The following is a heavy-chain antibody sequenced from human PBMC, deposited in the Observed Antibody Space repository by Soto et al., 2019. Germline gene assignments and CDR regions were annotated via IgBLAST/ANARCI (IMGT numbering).Heavy chain of an antibody. CDR3: AREQHDPYDASGYYFNWFDP. CDR1: GGTFHSYG. D-gene: IGHD3-22*01. V-gene: IGHV1-69*13. J-gene: IGHJ5*02. CDR2: VIPLFGAA. Sequence: SVKVSCPASGGTFHSYGIKCVRQAPVQGLALMGGVIPLFGAANYAQKFQGRVTITADASTSVVYMQLSSLRSEDTAVYYCAREQHDPYDASGYYFNWFDPWGQGTLVTVS.